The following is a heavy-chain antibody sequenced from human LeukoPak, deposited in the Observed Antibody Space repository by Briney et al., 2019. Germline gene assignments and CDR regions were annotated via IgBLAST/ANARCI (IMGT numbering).Heavy chain of an antibody. D-gene: IGHD2-21*02. CDR2: IYYSGST. Sequence: SETLSLSCAVYGGSFSGYYWSWIRQPPGKGLEWIGYIYYSGSTYYNPSLKSRVTISVDTSKNQFSLKLSSVTAADTAVYYCARGCGGDCYWTHYYFDYWGQGTLVTVSS. J-gene: IGHJ4*02. V-gene: IGHV4-30-4*01. CDR1: GGSFSGYY. CDR3: ARGCGGDCYWTHYYFDY.